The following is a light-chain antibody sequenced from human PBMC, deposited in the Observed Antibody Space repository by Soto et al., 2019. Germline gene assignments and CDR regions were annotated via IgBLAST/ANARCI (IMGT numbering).Light chain of an antibody. J-gene: IGKJ4*01. CDR3: QQYGSSPPLT. V-gene: IGKV3-20*01. CDR1: QSVSSSY. Sequence: EIVLTQSPGTLSLSPGERATLSCRASQSVSSSYLAWYQQKPGQAPKLLIYGASSRATGIPDRLSGSGSGTDFTLTISSLEPEDFAVYYCQQYGSSPPLTFGGGTKVEIK. CDR2: GAS.